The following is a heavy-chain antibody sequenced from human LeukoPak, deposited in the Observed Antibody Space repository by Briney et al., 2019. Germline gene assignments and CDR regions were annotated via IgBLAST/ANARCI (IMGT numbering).Heavy chain of an antibody. CDR1: GGSFSGYY. CDR3: AKDKGKHGHWYFDL. J-gene: IGHJ2*01. CDR2: INHSGST. V-gene: IGHV4-34*01. Sequence: SETLSLTCAVYGGSFSGYYWSWIRQPPGKGLEWIGEINHSGSTNYNPSLKSRVTISVDTSKNQFSLKLSSVTAADTAVYYCAKDKGKHGHWYFDLWGRGTLVTVSS.